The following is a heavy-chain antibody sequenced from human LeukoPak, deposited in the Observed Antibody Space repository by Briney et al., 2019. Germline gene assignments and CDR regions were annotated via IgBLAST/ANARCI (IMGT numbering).Heavy chain of an antibody. CDR2: IRAGGDTT. CDR1: GFTFYKYS. D-gene: IGHD4-17*01. CDR3: ARDPNGDYIGAFDF. V-gene: IGHV3-23*01. J-gene: IGHJ3*01. Sequence: GGSLRLSCAASGFTFYKYSMSWVRQAPGKGLEWVSAIRAGGDTTVYADAVRGRFTISRDNSNNALYLQMNELRADDTAVYYCARDPNGDYIGAFDFWGQGTMVTVSS.